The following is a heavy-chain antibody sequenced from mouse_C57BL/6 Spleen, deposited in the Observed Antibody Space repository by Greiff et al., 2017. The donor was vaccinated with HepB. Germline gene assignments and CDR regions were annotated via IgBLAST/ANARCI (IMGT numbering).Heavy chain of an antibody. D-gene: IGHD1-1*01. J-gene: IGHJ3*01. V-gene: IGHV1-59*01. CDR1: GYTFTSYW. CDR3: ARDGYYGSSPWFAY. Sequence: VQLQQPGAELVRPGTSVKLSCKASGYTFTSYWMHWVKQRPGQGLEWIGVIDPSDSYTNYNQKFKGKATLTVDTSSSTAYMQLSSLTSEDSAVYYCARDGYYGSSPWFAYWGQGTLVTVSA. CDR2: IDPSDSYT.